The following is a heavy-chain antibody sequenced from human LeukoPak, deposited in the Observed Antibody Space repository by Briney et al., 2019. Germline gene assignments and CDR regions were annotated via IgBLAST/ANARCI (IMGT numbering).Heavy chain of an antibody. J-gene: IGHJ5*02. CDR2: IIPIFGTA. D-gene: IGHD3-10*01. Sequence: SVNVSCKASGGTFSSYAISWVRQAPGQGLEWMGGIIPIFGTANYAQKFQGRVTITADKSTSTAYMELSSLRSEDTAVYYCARSETYGGWFDPWGQGTLVTVSS. V-gene: IGHV1-69*06. CDR1: GGTFSSYA. CDR3: ARSETYGGWFDP.